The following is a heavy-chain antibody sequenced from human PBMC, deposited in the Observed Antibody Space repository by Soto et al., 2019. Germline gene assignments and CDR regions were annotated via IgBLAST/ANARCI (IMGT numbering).Heavy chain of an antibody. CDR1: GGSFSGYY. Sequence: QVQLQQWGAGLLKPSETLSLTCAVYGGSFSGYYWSWIRQPPGKGLEWIGEINHSGSTNYNPSLKSRVTISVDTSKNQFSLKLSSVTAADTAVYYCARGKRWEQLRPYYYYYMDVWGKGTTVTVSS. J-gene: IGHJ6*03. CDR2: INHSGST. D-gene: IGHD6-13*01. CDR3: ARGKRWEQLRPYYYYYMDV. V-gene: IGHV4-34*01.